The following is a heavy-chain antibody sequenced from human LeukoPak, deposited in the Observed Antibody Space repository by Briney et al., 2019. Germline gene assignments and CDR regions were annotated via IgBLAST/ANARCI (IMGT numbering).Heavy chain of an antibody. J-gene: IGHJ4*02. V-gene: IGHV3-15*07. D-gene: IGHD6-13*01. CDR3: TTKQYSNKTNY. Sequence: GGSLRLSCAASGFIFKNAWLNWVRQAPGKGPEWVGRIKSKTDGGTTDYAAPAKGRFTISRDDSKNTLFLQMNSLKTEDTAVYYCTTKQYSNKTNYWGQGTLVSVSS. CDR1: GFIFKNAW. CDR2: IKSKTDGGTT.